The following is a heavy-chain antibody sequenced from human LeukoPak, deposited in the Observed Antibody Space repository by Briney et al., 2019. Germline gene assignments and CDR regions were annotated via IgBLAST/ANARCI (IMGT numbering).Heavy chain of an antibody. J-gene: IGHJ4*02. V-gene: IGHV4-59*12. CDR2: IYYSGST. D-gene: IGHD2-2*01. Sequence: SETLSLTCTVSGGSISSYYWSWIRQPSGKGLEWIGYIYYSGSTNYNPSLKSRVTISVDTSKNQFSLKLSSVTAADTAVYYCARDEGYCSSTSCYPKGDYWGQGTLVTVSS. CDR3: ARDEGYCSSTSCYPKGDY. CDR1: GGSISSYY.